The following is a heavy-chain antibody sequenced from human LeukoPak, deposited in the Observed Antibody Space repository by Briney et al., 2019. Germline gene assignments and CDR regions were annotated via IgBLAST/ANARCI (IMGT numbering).Heavy chain of an antibody. J-gene: IGHJ4*02. CDR2: IRYDGGNK. V-gene: IGHV3-30*02. D-gene: IGHD6-13*01. Sequence: GGSLRLSCAPSGFTFSSYGMHWVRQAPGKGLEWVAFIRYDGGNKYYADSVKGRFTISRDNSKNTLYLQMNSLRAEDTAVYYCARAGEYSSSWFDYWGQGTLVTVSS. CDR1: GFTFSSYG. CDR3: ARAGEYSSSWFDY.